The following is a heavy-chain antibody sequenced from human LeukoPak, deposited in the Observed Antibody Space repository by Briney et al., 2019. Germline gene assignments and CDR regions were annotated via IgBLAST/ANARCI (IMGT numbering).Heavy chain of an antibody. J-gene: IGHJ4*02. V-gene: IGHV3-30*18. Sequence: PPGRSLRLSCAATGFTFTTFSIHWIRQAPGKGLEWVAAISPHGDIEYYTDSVKGRFTISRDNSKNMIYLQMNSLRGEDSAVYYCAKINNNDDYWGQGNLVTVSS. CDR1: GFTFTTFS. D-gene: IGHD1/OR15-1a*01. CDR3: AKINNNDDY. CDR2: ISPHGDIE.